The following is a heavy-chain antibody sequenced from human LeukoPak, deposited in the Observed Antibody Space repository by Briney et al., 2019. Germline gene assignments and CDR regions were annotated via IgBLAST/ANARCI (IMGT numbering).Heavy chain of an antibody. Sequence: SETLSLTCTVSGDSISSCYWSWIRQPAEKGLEWIGRICTSGTINYNPSLKNRVTMSVDTSKNQFSLKLTPVTAADTAVYYCARDRDYSNSLDYWGQGTLVTVSS. V-gene: IGHV4-4*07. CDR1: GDSISSCY. CDR3: ARDRDYSNSLDY. D-gene: IGHD6-6*01. CDR2: ICTSGTI. J-gene: IGHJ4*02.